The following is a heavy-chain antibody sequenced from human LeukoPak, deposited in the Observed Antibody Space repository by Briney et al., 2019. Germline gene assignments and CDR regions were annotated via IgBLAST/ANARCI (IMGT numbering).Heavy chain of an antibody. CDR2: INQDGSEK. V-gene: IGHV3-7*01. CDR1: GFTFTTNW. J-gene: IGHJ6*03. D-gene: IGHD2-8*01. CDR3: AKDRCSNGIGCLYYYMDV. Sequence: GGSLRFSCAASGFTFTTNWMTWVRQAPGKGLEWVATINQDGSEKYYVDSVKGRFTISRDNAKNSLFLQMNSLRAEDTAVYYCAKDRCSNGIGCLYYYMDVWGKGTMVTISS.